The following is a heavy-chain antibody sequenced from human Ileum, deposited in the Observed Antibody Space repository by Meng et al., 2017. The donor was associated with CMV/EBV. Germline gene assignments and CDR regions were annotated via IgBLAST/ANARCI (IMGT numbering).Heavy chain of an antibody. V-gene: IGHV3-30-3*01. D-gene: IGHD3-16*01. CDR3: ARDLGATEDCFDS. Sequence: GESLKISCAASGFTFSSYAMHWVRQAPGKGLEWVAVISYDGSNKYYADSVKGRFTISRDNSKNTLYLQMNSLRAEDTAVYYCARDLGATEDCFDSWGQGTLVTVSS. CDR1: GFTFSSYA. J-gene: IGHJ4*02. CDR2: ISYDGSNK.